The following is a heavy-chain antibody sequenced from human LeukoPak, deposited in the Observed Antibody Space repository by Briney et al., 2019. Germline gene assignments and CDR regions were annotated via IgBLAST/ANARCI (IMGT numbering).Heavy chain of an antibody. D-gene: IGHD3-10*01. Sequence: GGSLRLSCAASGFTFSSYGMHWVRQAPGKGLEWVAVIWYDGSNKYYADSVEGRFTISRANSKNTLYLQTHSLRAEDTAVYYCARGRWFGESYFDYWGQGTLVTVSS. CDR2: IWYDGSNK. CDR1: GFTFSSYG. CDR3: ARGRWFGESYFDY. J-gene: IGHJ4*02. V-gene: IGHV3-33*01.